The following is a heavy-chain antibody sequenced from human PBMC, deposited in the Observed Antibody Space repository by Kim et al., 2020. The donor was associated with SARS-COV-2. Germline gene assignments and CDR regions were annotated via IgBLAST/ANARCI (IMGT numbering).Heavy chain of an antibody. V-gene: IGHV3-21*01. CDR1: GFTFSSYS. CDR3: AREIRNYYDSSGYYNDAFDI. Sequence: GGSLRLSCAASGFTFSSYSMNWVRQAPGKGLEWVSSISSSSSYIYYADSVKGRFTISRDNAKNSLYLQMNSLRAEDTAVYYCAREIRNYYDSSGYYNDAFDIWGQGTMVTVSS. CDR2: ISSSSSYI. D-gene: IGHD3-22*01. J-gene: IGHJ3*02.